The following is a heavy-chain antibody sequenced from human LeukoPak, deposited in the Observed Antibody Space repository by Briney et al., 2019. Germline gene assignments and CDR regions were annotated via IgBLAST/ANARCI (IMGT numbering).Heavy chain of an antibody. CDR2: IYYSGST. D-gene: IGHD4-23*01. CDR1: GGSISSSSYY. CDR3: ARHVEVNGGNYFDY. J-gene: IGHJ4*02. V-gene: IGHV4-61*05. Sequence: SETLSLTCTVSGGSISSSSYYWGWIRQPPGKGLEWIGYIYYSGSTNYNPSLKSRVTISVDTSKNQFSLKLSSVTAADTAVYYCARHVEVNGGNYFDYWGQGTLVTVSS.